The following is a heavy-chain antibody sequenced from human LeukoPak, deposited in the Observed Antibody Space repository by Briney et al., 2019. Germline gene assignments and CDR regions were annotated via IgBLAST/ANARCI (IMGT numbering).Heavy chain of an antibody. J-gene: IGHJ2*01. CDR2: IYSGGST. V-gene: IGHV3-53*01. D-gene: IGHD3-22*01. CDR1: GFTVSSNY. CDR3: ARDLQANYYDSSGYHSTAGWYFDL. Sequence: PGGSLRLSCAASGFTVSSNYMSWVRQAPGKGLEWVSVIYSGGSTYYAGSVKGRFTISRDNSKNTLYLQMNSLRAEDTAVYYCARDLQANYYDSSGYHSTAGWYFDLWGRGTLVTVSS.